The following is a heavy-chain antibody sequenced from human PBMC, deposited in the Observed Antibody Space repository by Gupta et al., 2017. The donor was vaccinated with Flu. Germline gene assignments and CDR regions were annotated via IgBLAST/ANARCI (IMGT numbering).Heavy chain of an antibody. Sequence: QVQLQESGPGLVKPSQTLSLTCSVSGGSVSSGGYYWSWIRQHPGKGLEWIGHIDNSGSTYYVPSLESRVTISMDTSKNQFSLKLSSATAADTAVYYCARATLEQQLGHWGQGTLVTVSS. CDR2: IDNSGST. V-gene: IGHV4-31*03. CDR1: GGSVSSGGYY. CDR3: ARATLEQQLGH. D-gene: IGHD6-13*01. J-gene: IGHJ4*02.